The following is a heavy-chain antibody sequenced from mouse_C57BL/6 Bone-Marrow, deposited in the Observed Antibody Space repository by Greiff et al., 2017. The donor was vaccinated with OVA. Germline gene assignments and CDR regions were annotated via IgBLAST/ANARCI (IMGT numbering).Heavy chain of an antibody. V-gene: IGHV1-39*01. Sequence: EVQLQQSGPELVKPGASVKISCKASGYSFTDYNMNWVKQSNGKSLEWIGVINPNYGTTSYNQKFKGKATLTVDQSSSTAYMQLNSLTSEDSAVYYGARRYGSSPYWYVDVWGTGTTVTVSS. CDR2: INPNYGTT. CDR3: ARRYGSSPYWYVDV. CDR1: GYSFTDYN. J-gene: IGHJ1*03. D-gene: IGHD1-1*01.